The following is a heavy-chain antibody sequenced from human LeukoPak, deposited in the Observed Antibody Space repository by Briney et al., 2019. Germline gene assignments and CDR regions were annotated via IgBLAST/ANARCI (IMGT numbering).Heavy chain of an antibody. CDR3: AREGNSSGWYLGAFDI. CDR2: IKQDGSEN. D-gene: IGHD6-19*01. J-gene: IGHJ3*02. CDR1: GFTFSSYW. V-gene: IGHV3-7*01. Sequence: PGGSLRLSCAASGFTFSSYWMSWVRQAPGKWLESVATIKQDGSENHYVDSVKGRFPISRDNAKSSLYLQINNLRAEDTAVCYCAREGNSSGWYLGAFDIWGQGTMVTVSS.